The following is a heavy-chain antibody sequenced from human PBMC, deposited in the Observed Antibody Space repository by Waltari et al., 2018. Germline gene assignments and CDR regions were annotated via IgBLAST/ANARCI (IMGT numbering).Heavy chain of an antibody. J-gene: IGHJ5*02. CDR3: TRDLYGSGGDWFDP. V-gene: IGHV3-21*01. CDR2: SSSSSTYI. CDR1: GFTFSSYT. Sequence: EVQLVESGGGLVKPGRSLRLSCAASGFTFSSYTMNWVRQSPGKGLELVSSSSSSSTYISDADSVNGRFTSSRDDAENSLYLQMDSLRAEDTAVYYCTRDLYGSGGDWFDPWGQGTLVTVSS. D-gene: IGHD3-10*01.